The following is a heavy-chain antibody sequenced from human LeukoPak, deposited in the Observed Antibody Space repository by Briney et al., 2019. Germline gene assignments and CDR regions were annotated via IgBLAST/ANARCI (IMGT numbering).Heavy chain of an antibody. J-gene: IGHJ3*02. CDR3: ARVLYSSGWFDAFDI. Sequence: SETLSLTCTVSGGSISSYYWTWIQQPAGKGLEWIGRIYTTGSTVYNPALQSRVTMSLDTSKNQFSLRLTSVTAADTAIYYCARVLYSSGWFDAFDIWGQGTMVTVSS. D-gene: IGHD6-19*01. V-gene: IGHV4-4*07. CDR1: GGSISSYY. CDR2: IYTTGST.